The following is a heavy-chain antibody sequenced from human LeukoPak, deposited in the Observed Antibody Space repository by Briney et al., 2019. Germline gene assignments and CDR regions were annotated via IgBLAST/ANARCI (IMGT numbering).Heavy chain of an antibody. J-gene: IGHJ4*02. D-gene: IGHD6-6*01. CDR2: MKQDGSVK. V-gene: IGHV3-7*01. Sequence: PGGSLRLSCAASGFTFDNYWMSWVRQAPGKGLEWVANMKQDGSVKYYVDSVKGRFTISTDNARNSQYLQMNSLRPEDTAVYYCARIGYSSSSFDYWGQGTLVTVSS. CDR1: GFTFDNYW. CDR3: ARIGYSSSSFDY.